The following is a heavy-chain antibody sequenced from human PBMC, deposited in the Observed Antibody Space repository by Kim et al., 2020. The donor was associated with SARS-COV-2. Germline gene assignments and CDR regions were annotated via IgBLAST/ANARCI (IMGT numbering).Heavy chain of an antibody. CDR3: ARGGYSGYDYDVAYYYGMDV. D-gene: IGHD5-12*01. J-gene: IGHJ6*02. Sequence: RFTISRDNSKNTLYLQMNSLRAEDTAVYYCARGGYSGYDYDVAYYYGMDVWGQGTTVTVSS. V-gene: IGHV3-30*07.